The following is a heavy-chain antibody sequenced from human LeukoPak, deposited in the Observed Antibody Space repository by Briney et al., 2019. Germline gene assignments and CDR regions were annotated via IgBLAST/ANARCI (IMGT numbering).Heavy chain of an antibody. J-gene: IGHJ6*03. D-gene: IGHD6-13*01. CDR2: ISAYNGNT. CDR1: XYTFTSYG. Sequence: ASVKVSCKXSXYTFTSYGISWVRQAPGQGLEWMGWISAYNGNTNYAQKLQGRVTMTTDTSTSTAYMELRSLRSDDTAVYYCARDLMGYSSSWYGYYYYYMDVWGKGTTVTVSS. CDR3: ARDLMGYSSSWYGYYYYYMDV. V-gene: IGHV1-18*01.